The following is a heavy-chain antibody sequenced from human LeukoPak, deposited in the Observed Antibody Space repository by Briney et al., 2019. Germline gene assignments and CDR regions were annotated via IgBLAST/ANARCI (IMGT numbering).Heavy chain of an antibody. V-gene: IGHV4-59*04. D-gene: IGHD3-10*01. CDR3: ASTYYYGSGSPPAHFDY. CDR1: GGSISSYY. J-gene: IGHJ4*02. Sequence: SETLPLTCTVSGGSISSYYWSWIRQPPGKGLEWIGYIYHSGSTYYNPSLKSRVTISVDRSKNQFSLKLSSVTAADTAVYYCASTYYYGSGSPPAHFDYWGQGTLVTVSS. CDR2: IYHSGST.